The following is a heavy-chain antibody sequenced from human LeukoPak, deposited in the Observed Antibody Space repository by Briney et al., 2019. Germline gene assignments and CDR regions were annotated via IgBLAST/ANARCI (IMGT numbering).Heavy chain of an antibody. CDR2: INAGNGNT. V-gene: IGHV1-3*01. CDR3: ATQDYYDSSGYAAFGY. D-gene: IGHD3-22*01. J-gene: IGHJ4*02. Sequence: ASVKVSCKASGYTFTSYAMHWVRQAPGQRLEWMGWINAGNGNTKYSQKFQGRVTITRDTSASTAYMELSSLRSEDTAVYYCATQDYYDSSGYAAFGYWGQGTLVTVSS. CDR1: GYTFTSYA.